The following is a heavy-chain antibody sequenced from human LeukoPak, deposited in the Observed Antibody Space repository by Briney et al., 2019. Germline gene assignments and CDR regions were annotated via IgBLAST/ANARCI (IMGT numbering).Heavy chain of an antibody. CDR1: GGSISGYY. CDR3: ARIGTYAAA. D-gene: IGHD3-10*01. J-gene: IGHJ5*02. V-gene: IGHV4-59*08. Sequence: PSETLSLTCTVSGGSISGYYWSWIRQPPGKGLEWIGYVSYSGSTNYNPSLKSRVTISVDTSKNQFSLKLSSVTAADTAAYYCARIGTYAAAWGQGTLVTVSS. CDR2: VSYSGST.